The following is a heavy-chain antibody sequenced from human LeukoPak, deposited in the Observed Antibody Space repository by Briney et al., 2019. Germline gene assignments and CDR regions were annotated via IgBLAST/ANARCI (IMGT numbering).Heavy chain of an antibody. CDR3: AKSTYYYDTFVNAFDF. CDR2: IYYGGST. D-gene: IGHD3-22*01. Sequence: SETLSLTCAVSGGSVSSSHYWGWIRQPPGKGLEWIGSIYYGGSTYYNPSLRSRVTTSVDTSKSQFSLKLSSVTAADTAVYYCAKSTYYYDTFVNAFDFWGQGTVVTVSS. CDR1: GGSVSSSHY. V-gene: IGHV4-39*07. J-gene: IGHJ3*01.